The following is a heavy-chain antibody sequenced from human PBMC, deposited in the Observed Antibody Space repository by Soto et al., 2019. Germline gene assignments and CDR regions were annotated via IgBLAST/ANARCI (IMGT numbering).Heavy chain of an antibody. CDR2: IYYSGST. CDR1: GGSISSGGYY. V-gene: IGHV4-31*03. D-gene: IGHD3-16*02. J-gene: IGHJ4*02. Sequence: SETLSLTCTVFGGSISSGGYYWSWIRQHPGKGLEWIGYIYYSGSTYYNPSLKSRVTISVDTSKNQFSLKLSSVTAADTAVYYCARGVKDDYIWGSYRYRFDYWGQGTLVTVSS. CDR3: ARGVKDDYIWGSYRYRFDY.